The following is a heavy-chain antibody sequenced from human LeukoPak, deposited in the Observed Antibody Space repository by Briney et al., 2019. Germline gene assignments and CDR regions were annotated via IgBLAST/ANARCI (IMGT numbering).Heavy chain of an antibody. Sequence: GGSLRLSCAASGFTFSSYGMHWVRQAPGKGLEWVAFIRYDGSNKYYANSVKGRFTISRDNSKNTLYLQMNSLRAEDTAVYYCAKGGVVVAAAGTFSDYWGQGTLVTVSS. CDR3: AKGGVVVAAAGTFSDY. CDR1: GFTFSSYG. CDR2: IRYDGSNK. D-gene: IGHD6-13*01. J-gene: IGHJ4*02. V-gene: IGHV3-30*02.